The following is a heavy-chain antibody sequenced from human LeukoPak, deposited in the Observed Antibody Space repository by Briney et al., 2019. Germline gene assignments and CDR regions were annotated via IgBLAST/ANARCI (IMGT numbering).Heavy chain of an antibody. CDR3: TSRWEVVTAVDS. D-gene: IGHD2-21*02. Sequence: GGSLRLSCAASGFTFSGSAMHWVRQASGKGLEWVGRIRSKANSYATAYAASVKGRFTISRDGSRNTAYLQMNSLKIEDTAVYYCTSRWEVVTAVDSWGQGTLVTVSS. V-gene: IGHV3-73*01. J-gene: IGHJ4*02. CDR2: IRSKANSYAT. CDR1: GFTFSGSA.